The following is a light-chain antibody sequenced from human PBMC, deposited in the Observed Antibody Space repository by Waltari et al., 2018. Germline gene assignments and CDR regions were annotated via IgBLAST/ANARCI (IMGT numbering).Light chain of an antibody. CDR2: AAS. CDR1: QSMSSY. V-gene: IGKV1-39*01. Sequence: DIQMTQSPSSLSASVGDRVTITCRASQSMSSYLNWYQQKPGKAPKLLIYAASSLQSGGPSRFSGSGSGTDLTLAISSLQPEDFATYYCQQSYSTSWTFGQGTKVEIK. CDR3: QQSYSTSWT. J-gene: IGKJ1*01.